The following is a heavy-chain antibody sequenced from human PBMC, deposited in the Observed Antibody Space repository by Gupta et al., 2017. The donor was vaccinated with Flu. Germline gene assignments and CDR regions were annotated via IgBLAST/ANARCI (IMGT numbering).Heavy chain of an antibody. Sequence: VRLAPGKGLEWVEVIWSKGNNKYYADSVRGRFTFSRDNSKNTMYRQMSSLRVEDTAVYYCVRERGPFDGFDIWGQGTMVTVSS. V-gene: IGHV3-33*01. CDR2: IWSKGNNK. CDR3: VRERGPFDGFDI. J-gene: IGHJ3*02. D-gene: IGHD3-10*01.